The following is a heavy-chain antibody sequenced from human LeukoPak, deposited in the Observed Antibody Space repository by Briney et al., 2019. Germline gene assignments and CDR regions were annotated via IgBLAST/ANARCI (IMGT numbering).Heavy chain of an antibody. Sequence: GASVKVSCKASGYTFTSYGISWGRQAPGQGIEWMGWTSAYNGNTNYAQKLQGRVTMTTDTSTSTAYMELRSLRSDDTAVYYCARAHVVPAAQEIDYWGQGTLVTVSS. CDR2: TSAYNGNT. CDR3: ARAHVVPAAQEIDY. J-gene: IGHJ4*02. D-gene: IGHD2-2*01. CDR1: GYTFTSYG. V-gene: IGHV1-18*01.